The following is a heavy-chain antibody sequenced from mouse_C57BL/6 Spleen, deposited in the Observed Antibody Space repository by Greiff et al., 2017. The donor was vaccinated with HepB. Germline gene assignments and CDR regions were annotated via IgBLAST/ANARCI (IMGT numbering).Heavy chain of an antibody. CDR1: GYTFTSYW. CDR2: IHPSDSDT. D-gene: IGHD2-3*01. V-gene: IGHV1-74*01. CDR3: AIRLMMDGPCAY. Sequence: QVQLQQPGAELVKPGASVKVSCKASGYTFTSYWMHWVKQRPGQGLEWIGRIHPSDSDTNYNQKFKGKATLTVDKSSRSAYMQLISRTSEDSAVYSCAIRLMMDGPCAYWGQGTLVTVSA. J-gene: IGHJ3*01.